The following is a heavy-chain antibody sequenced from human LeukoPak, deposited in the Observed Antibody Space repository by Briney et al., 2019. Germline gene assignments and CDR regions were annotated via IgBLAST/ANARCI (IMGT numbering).Heavy chain of an antibody. Sequence: PSETLSLTCTVSGGSISSYYWSWIRQPPGKGLEWIGYIYYSGNTYYNPSLKSRVTISVDTSKNQFSLKLSSVTAADTAVYYCARDPYYYDSSGGGWGQGTLVTVSS. CDR2: IYYSGNT. CDR1: GGSISSYY. D-gene: IGHD3-22*01. CDR3: ARDPYYYDSSGGG. V-gene: IGHV4-30-4*08. J-gene: IGHJ4*02.